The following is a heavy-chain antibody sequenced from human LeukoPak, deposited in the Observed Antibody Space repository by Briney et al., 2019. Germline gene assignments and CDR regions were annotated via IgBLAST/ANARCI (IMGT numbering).Heavy chain of an antibody. CDR2: INPNSGGT. J-gene: IGHJ5*02. Sequence: ASVKVSCKAAGYTFTGYYMFWVRQAPGQGLEWMGRINPNSGGTNYAQKFQGRVTMTRDTSISTAYMELSRLRSDDTAVYYCARGYCSGGSCYSVDNWFAPWGQGTLVTVSS. CDR3: ARGYCSGGSCYSVDNWFAP. V-gene: IGHV1-2*06. CDR1: GYTFTGYY. D-gene: IGHD2-15*01.